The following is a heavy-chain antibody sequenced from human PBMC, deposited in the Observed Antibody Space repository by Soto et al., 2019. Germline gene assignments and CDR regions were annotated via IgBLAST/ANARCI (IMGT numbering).Heavy chain of an antibody. D-gene: IGHD2-21*02. V-gene: IGHV4-59*01. CDR1: GGTISSYY. J-gene: IGHJ6*02. CDR2: IYYSGST. CDR3: ARSLAYCGGDCYSEGAYYYYYGMDV. Sequence: SETLSLICTFSGGTISSYYWSWIRQPPGKGLEWIGYIYYSGSTNYNPSLKSRVTISVDTSKNQFSLKLSSVTAADTAVYYCARSLAYCGGDCYSEGAYYYYYGMDVWGQGTTVTVSS.